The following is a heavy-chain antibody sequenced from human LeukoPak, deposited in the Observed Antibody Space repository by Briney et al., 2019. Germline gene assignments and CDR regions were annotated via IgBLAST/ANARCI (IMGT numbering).Heavy chain of an antibody. CDR3: ARGQPVLRYFGNGIKGYYFDY. V-gene: IGHV4-59*12. CDR1: GGSISSYY. D-gene: IGHD3-9*01. Sequence: SETLSLTCTVSGGSISSYYWSWIRQPPGKGLEWIGYIYYSGSTNYNPSLKSRVTISVDTSKNQFSLKLSSVTAADTAVYYCARGQPVLRYFGNGIKGYYFDYWGQGTLVTVSS. J-gene: IGHJ4*02. CDR2: IYYSGST.